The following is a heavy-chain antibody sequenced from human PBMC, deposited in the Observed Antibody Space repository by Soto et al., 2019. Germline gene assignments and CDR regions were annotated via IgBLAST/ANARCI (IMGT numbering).Heavy chain of an antibody. V-gene: IGHV3-33*01. D-gene: IGHD6-19*01. CDR2: IWYDGSNK. CDR1: GFTFSSYG. Sequence: QVQLVESGGGVVQPGRSLRLSCAASGFTFSSYGMHWVRQAPGKGLEWVAVIWYDGSNKYYADSVKGRFTISRDNSKNTLYRQMISLRAEDTAVYYCARGGIPRGVADTNWFDPWGQGTLVTVSS. J-gene: IGHJ5*02. CDR3: ARGGIPRGVADTNWFDP.